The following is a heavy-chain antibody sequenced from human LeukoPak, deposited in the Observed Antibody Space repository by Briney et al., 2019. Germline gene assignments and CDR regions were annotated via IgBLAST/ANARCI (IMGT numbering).Heavy chain of an antibody. CDR2: IYTSGST. D-gene: IGHD6-19*01. V-gene: IGHV4-61*02. Sequence: PSQTLSLTCTVSGVSISSGSYYWSWIRQPAGKGLEWIGRIYTSGSTNYNPSLKSRVTISVDTSKNQFSLKLSSVTAADTAVYYCARTYSSGWLGYWGQGTLVTVSS. CDR3: ARTYSSGWLGY. CDR1: GVSISSGSYY. J-gene: IGHJ4*02.